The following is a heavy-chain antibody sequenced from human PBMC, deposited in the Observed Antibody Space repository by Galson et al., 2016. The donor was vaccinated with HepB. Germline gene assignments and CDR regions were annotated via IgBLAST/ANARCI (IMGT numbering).Heavy chain of an antibody. J-gene: IGHJ4*02. CDR1: GYTFTDYN. V-gene: IGHV1-2*02. CDR3: VRAIRTGPAAGAY. D-gene: IGHD2-2*01. CDR2: INPKSGDT. Sequence: SVKVSCKASGYTFTDYNIHWVRQAPGRGLEWMAWINPKSGDTKSAQKFQGKVTMTSDMSISTAYLELSRLTSDDTAVYYCVRAIRTGPAAGAYWGQGTLVTVSS.